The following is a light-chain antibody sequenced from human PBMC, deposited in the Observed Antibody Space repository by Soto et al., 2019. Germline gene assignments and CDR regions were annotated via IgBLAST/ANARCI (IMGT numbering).Light chain of an antibody. J-gene: IGLJ2*01. CDR3: IPHRITSAPHVV. CDR1: SSDVGGYKY. CDR2: EFS. V-gene: IGLV2-14*01. Sequence: QSALTQPASVSGSPGQSITISCTGTSSDVGGYKYVSWYQQHPGKAPKLIIYEFSNRPSGVSNRFSGSKSGNTASLTISVLQDEDEVDCYCIPHRITSAPHVVFGGGTKVTVL.